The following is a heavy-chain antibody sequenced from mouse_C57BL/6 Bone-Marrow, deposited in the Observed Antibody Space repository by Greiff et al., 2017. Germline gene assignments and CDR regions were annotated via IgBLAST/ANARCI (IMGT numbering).Heavy chain of an antibody. CDR2: INPGSGNT. CDR1: GYTFTDYY. V-gene: IGHV1-84*01. CDR3: ARSYGRSYVTYFDY. J-gene: IGHJ2*01. D-gene: IGHD1-1*01. Sequence: QVQLQQSGPELVKPGASVKISCKASGYTFTDYYIHWVKQRPGQGLEWIGWINPGSGNTKYNEKFKGKATLTVDTSSSTAYMQLSSLTSEDSAVYFCARSYGRSYVTYFDYWGQGTTLPVSA.